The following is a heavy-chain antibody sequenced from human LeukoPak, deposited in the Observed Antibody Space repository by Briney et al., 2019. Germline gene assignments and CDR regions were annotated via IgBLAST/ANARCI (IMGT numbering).Heavy chain of an antibody. D-gene: IGHD6-19*01. CDR3: ARDGGSGWPSEN. V-gene: IGHV3-48*01. J-gene: IGHJ4*02. CDR2: IIGDSSTI. CDR1: GLSFSDYS. Sequence: GGSLRLSCAASGLSFSDYSMNWVRQAPGKGLAWISYIIGDSSTIYYADSAKGRFTISRDNAKNSLYLQMNSLRAEDTAVYYCARDGGSGWPSENWGQGTLVTVSS.